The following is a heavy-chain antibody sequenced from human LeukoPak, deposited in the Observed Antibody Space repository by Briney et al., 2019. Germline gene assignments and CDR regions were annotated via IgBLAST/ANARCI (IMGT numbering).Heavy chain of an antibody. CDR3: ARDSVAVAGSDAFDI. CDR2: ISGSSRTI. V-gene: IGHV3-48*03. D-gene: IGHD6-19*01. CDR1: GFTFSIYE. Sequence: GGSLRLSCVASGFTFSIYEMNWVRQAPGKGLEWVSYISGSSRTIFYADSVKGRFTISRDNTKNSLYLQMNSLRAEDTAVYFCARDSVAVAGSDAFDIWGQGTMVSVSS. J-gene: IGHJ3*02.